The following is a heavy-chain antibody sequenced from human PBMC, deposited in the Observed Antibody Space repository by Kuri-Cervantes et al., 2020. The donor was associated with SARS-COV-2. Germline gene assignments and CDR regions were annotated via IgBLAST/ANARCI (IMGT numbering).Heavy chain of an antibody. CDR1: GGSISSSSYY. V-gene: IGHV4-39*01. Sequence: SETLSLTCTVSGGSISSSSYYWGWIRQPPGKGLEWIGSIYYSGSTYYNPSLKSRVTISVDTSKNQFSLTLSSVTAADTAVYYCATPARPGAFDAFDIWGQGTMVTVSS. CDR2: IYYSGST. J-gene: IGHJ3*02. CDR3: ATPARPGAFDAFDI. D-gene: IGHD6-6*01.